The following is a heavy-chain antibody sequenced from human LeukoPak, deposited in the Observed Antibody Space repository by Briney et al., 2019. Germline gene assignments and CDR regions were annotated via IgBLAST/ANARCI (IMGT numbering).Heavy chain of an antibody. Sequence: ASVKVSCKASGYTFTGYYMHWVRQAPGQGLEWMGWINPNSGGTNYAQKFQGRVTMTRDTSISTAYMELSRLRSDDTAVYYCARDRSVNMYQLLSENYFDYWGQGTLVTVSS. V-gene: IGHV1-2*02. CDR3: ARDRSVNMYQLLSENYFDY. D-gene: IGHD2-2*01. CDR1: GYTFTGYY. J-gene: IGHJ4*02. CDR2: INPNSGGT.